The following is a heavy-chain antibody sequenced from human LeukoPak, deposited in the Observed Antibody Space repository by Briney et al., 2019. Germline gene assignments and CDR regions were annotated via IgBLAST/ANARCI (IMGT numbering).Heavy chain of an antibody. CDR1: GGSFSGYY. Sequence: SETLSLTCAVYGGSFSGYYWSWIRQPPGKGLEWIGEINHSGSTNYNPSLKSRVTISADTSKNQFSLKLSSVTAADTAVYYCARGYYYGSGRPYYYYYGMDVWGKGTTVTVSS. V-gene: IGHV4-34*01. CDR3: ARGYYYGSGRPYYYYYGMDV. J-gene: IGHJ6*04. D-gene: IGHD3-10*01. CDR2: INHSGST.